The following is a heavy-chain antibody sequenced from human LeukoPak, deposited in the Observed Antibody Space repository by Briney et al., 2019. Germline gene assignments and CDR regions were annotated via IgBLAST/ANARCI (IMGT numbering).Heavy chain of an antibody. V-gene: IGHV4-34*01. CDR3: ARGQGATVPQVGKNWFDP. J-gene: IGHJ5*02. Sequence: SETLSLTCAVYIDSFSNYHWNWIRQTPAKGMEWIGEVNESGGTNISPSLRSRVILSVDTSKNQFSLRLISVTVADTAIYYCARGQGATVPQVGKNWFDPWGQGTRVTVSS. CDR1: IDSFSNYH. CDR2: VNESGGT. D-gene: IGHD1-26*01.